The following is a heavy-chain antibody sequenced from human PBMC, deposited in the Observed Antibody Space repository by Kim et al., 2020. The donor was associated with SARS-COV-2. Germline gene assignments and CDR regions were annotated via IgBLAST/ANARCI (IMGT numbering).Heavy chain of an antibody. D-gene: IGHD3-22*01. V-gene: IGHV3-30*18. CDR3: VKQGYIFELTTYNGMDL. Sequence: GGSLRLSCAASGFSFNNYGMHWVRQAPGKGLEWGAFISYEGSKKQYLDSLKGRLTVSRDYSTNTLYLQMNKLTAEDAAVYYCVKQGYIFELTTYNGMDLWGQGTTVTFSS. CDR2: ISYEGSKK. J-gene: IGHJ6*02. CDR1: GFSFNNYG.